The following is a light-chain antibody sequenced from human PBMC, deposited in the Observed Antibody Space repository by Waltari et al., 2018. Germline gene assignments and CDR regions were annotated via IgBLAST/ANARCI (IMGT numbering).Light chain of an antibody. CDR2: GNN. Sequence: QQRPGHAPFLVVYGNNKRPSGISDRFSGSRSVHSASLTIPGAQAEYDSYYYCRSPHISGNHPMVFGRGTELTVL. J-gene: IGLJ2*01. V-gene: IGLV3-19*01. CDR3: RSPHISGNHPMV.